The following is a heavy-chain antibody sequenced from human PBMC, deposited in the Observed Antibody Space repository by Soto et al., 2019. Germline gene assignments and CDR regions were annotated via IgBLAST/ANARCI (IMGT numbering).Heavy chain of an antibody. CDR2: TRNKANSYST. D-gene: IGHD3-10*01. J-gene: IGHJ4*02. CDR1: GFTFSDHY. V-gene: IGHV3-72*01. CDR3: VRTSHYGSGSWNFDY. Sequence: EVQLVESGGGLVQPGGSLRLSCAASGFTFSDHYMDWVRQAPGKGLEWVGRTRNKANSYSTEYAASVRGRFTISRDESKNSLYLQINSRKTEDTAVYYCVRTSHYGSGSWNFDYWGQGTLVTVSS.